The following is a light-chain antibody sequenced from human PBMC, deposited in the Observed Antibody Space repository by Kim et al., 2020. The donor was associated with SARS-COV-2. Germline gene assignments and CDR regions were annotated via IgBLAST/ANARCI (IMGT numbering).Light chain of an antibody. J-gene: IGKJ2*01. CDR3: QQYDTYSYT. V-gene: IGKV1-5*03. CDR2: KAS. CDR1: QGISSW. Sequence: SASGGDRVNITCQASQGISSWLAWYQQKPGKAPKVLIYKASTLQTGVPSRFSGSGSGTEFTLTISCLQPDDFATYYCQQYDTYSYTFGQGTKLEIK.